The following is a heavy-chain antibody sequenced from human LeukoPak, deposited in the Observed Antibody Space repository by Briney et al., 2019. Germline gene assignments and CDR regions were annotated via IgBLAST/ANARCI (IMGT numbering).Heavy chain of an antibody. CDR1: GFTFSTYD. D-gene: IGHD2-21*02. V-gene: IGHV3-21*01. CDR2: LTIDSAYI. CDR3: ARGGVTAIRSDAFDI. J-gene: IGHJ3*02. Sequence: GESLRLSCAASGFTFSTYDMNWVRQAPGKGLEWVSSLTIDSAYIYYADSVKGRFTVSRDNAKNSLYLEMNSLRAEDTAVYYCARGGVTAIRSDAFDIWGHGTMVTVSS.